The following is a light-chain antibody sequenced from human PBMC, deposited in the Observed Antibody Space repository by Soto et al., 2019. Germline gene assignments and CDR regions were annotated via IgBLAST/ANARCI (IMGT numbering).Light chain of an antibody. CDR3: SSYTSSSTPYV. CDR2: DVS. Sequence: QSALTQPASVSGSPGQSITISCTGTSSDVGGYKYVSWYQQHTGKAPKLMIYDVSNLPSGVSNRFSGSKSGNTASLTISGLQAEDEADYYCSSYTSSSTPYVFGTGTKLTVL. V-gene: IGLV2-14*01. CDR1: SSDVGGYKY. J-gene: IGLJ1*01.